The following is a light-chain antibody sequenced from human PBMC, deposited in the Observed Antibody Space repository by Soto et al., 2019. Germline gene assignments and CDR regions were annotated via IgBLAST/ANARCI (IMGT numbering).Light chain of an antibody. V-gene: IGLV1-40*01. J-gene: IGLJ1*01. Sequence: QSVLTQPPSVSGAPGQRVTISCTGSSSNIGAGYDVHWYQQLPGTAPKLLIYGNSNRPSGVPDRFSGSKSGTSASLAITGLQADDEADYYCHSYDSSLSGLVFGTGTKVTVL. CDR2: GNS. CDR3: HSYDSSLSGLV. CDR1: SSNIGAGYD.